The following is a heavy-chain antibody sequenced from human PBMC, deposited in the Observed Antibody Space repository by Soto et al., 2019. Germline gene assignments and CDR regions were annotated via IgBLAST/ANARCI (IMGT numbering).Heavy chain of an antibody. CDR2: ISSSSSYI. D-gene: IGHD2-15*01. V-gene: IGHV3-21*01. J-gene: IGHJ4*02. Sequence: GGSLRLSCAASGFTFNSYSMNWVRQAPGKGLEWVSSISSSSSYIYYADSVKGRFTISRDNAKNSLYLQMNSLRAEDTAVYYCARDGSYCSGGSCYQAYFDYWGQGTLVTVSS. CDR1: GFTFNSYS. CDR3: ARDGSYCSGGSCYQAYFDY.